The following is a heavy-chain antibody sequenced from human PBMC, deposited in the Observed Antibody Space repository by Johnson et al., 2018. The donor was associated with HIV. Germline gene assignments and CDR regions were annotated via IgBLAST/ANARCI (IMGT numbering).Heavy chain of an antibody. V-gene: IGHV3-7*01. Sequence: VQLVESGGGLVQPGGSLRLSCAASGFTFSSYWMSWVRQAPGKGLEWVANIKQDGSEKYYVDSVKGRFTIPRDNAKNSLYLQMNSLRAEDKAVYYCARDTGVDTAMAGDAFDIWGQGTMVTVSS. J-gene: IGHJ3*02. CDR1: GFTFSSYW. CDR3: ARDTGVDTAMAGDAFDI. D-gene: IGHD5-18*01. CDR2: IKQDGSEK.